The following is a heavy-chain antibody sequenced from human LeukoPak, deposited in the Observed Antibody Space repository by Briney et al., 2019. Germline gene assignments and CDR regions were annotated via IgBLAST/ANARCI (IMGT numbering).Heavy chain of an antibody. CDR2: ISYDGSNK. CDR1: GFTFSSYA. D-gene: IGHD4-23*01. Sequence: PGGSLRLSCAASGFTFSSYAMHWVRQAPGKGLEWVAVISYDGSNKYYADSVKGRFTISRDNAKNSLYLQMNSLRAEDTAVYYCARMLVTHLDYWGQGTLVTVSS. V-gene: IGHV3-30*04. CDR3: ARMLVTHLDY. J-gene: IGHJ4*02.